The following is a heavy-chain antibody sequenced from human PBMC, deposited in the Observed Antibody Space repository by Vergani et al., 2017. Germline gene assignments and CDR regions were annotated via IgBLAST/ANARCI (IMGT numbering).Heavy chain of an antibody. CDR3: ARHISVVRPSSMTAFDY. V-gene: IGHV4-39*01. Sequence: QMQLQESGPGLLKPSETLSLSCTLSGDSISTSSYAWGWIRQPPGKTLEWIGTVFYGGRTSYNPSLKSRVTLSLDTSKKQISLHLTSVTAADTAVYYCARHISVVRPSSMTAFDYWGQGTLVTVSS. CDR2: VFYGGRT. CDR1: GDSISTSSYA. D-gene: IGHD2-21*01. J-gene: IGHJ4*02.